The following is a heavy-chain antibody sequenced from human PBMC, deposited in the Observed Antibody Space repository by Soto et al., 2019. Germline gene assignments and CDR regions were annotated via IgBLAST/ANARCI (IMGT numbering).Heavy chain of an antibody. CDR1: GASISIGTDY. V-gene: IGHV4-39*01. Sequence: QLQLQESGPGLVKPSETLSLTCSVSGASISIGTDYWGWIRQPPGKGLEWIGNIHYSGSTYYNPSLKXXXXXXXXXXXXXXXXXXXXXXXXXXXXXXXXXXXXXXXXXXXIYVPWGQGAQVTVSS. CDR3: XXXXXXXXXXXXIYVP. J-gene: IGHJ4*02. CDR2: IHYSGST.